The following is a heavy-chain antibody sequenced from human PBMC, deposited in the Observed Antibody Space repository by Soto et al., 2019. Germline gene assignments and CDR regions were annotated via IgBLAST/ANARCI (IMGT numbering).Heavy chain of an antibody. Sequence: PSETLSLTCAVSGGSFSGFYWTWIRQPPGEGLEWIGEINHSGTTNFNPSLRSRLTISLDSSKKHFSLKLTSMTAADAAVYYCASADRTLVTSYGLDVWGQGTTVTVSS. D-gene: IGHD2-21*02. CDR1: GGSFSGFY. CDR2: INHSGTT. V-gene: IGHV4-34*01. J-gene: IGHJ6*02. CDR3: ASADRTLVTSYGLDV.